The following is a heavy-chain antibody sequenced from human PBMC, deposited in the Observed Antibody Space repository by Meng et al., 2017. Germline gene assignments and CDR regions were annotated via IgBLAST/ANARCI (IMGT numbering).Heavy chain of an antibody. J-gene: IGHJ4*02. CDR3: ARTRGDYYFDY. V-gene: IGHV4-61*01. Sequence: VPLQEAGRGLVGPLETPALTCIVSGDSVTVGRQYWCWIRQPPGQGLGWVGYMDYGGSTSYNHSLRSRVTISVDTANNQFSLKLSFVTAADTAVFYCARTRGDYYFDYWGQGTLVTVSS. D-gene: IGHD3-16*01. CDR2: MDYGGST. CDR1: GDSVTVGRQY.